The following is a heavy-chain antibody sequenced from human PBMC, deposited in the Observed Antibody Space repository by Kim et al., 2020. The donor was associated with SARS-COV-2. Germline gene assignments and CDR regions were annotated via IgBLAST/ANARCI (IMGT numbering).Heavy chain of an antibody. CDR2: TFYRSKWYY. V-gene: IGHV6-1*01. D-gene: IGHD1-7*01. CDR3: ARDQWALNS. J-gene: IGHJ4*02. Sequence: SQTLSLTCVIFGDTVSSDDAAWNWIRQSPSRGLEWLGRTFYRSKWYYEYAVSVESRIAINPDIYKNHFSLQLNSVTPEDSAVYYCARDQWALNSWGQGILVTVSS. CDR1: GDTVSSDDAA.